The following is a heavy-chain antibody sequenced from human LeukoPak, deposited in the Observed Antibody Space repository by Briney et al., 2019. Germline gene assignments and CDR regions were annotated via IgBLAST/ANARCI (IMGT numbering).Heavy chain of an antibody. CDR2: ISSSGTTI. V-gene: IGHV3-11*04. D-gene: IGHD4-23*01. CDR1: GFIFSDYY. J-gene: IGHJ4*02. CDR3: ARGPVVAPRGDY. Sequence: GGSLRLSCAASGFIFSDYYMSWIRQAPGKGLEWVSYISSSGTTIYYADSVKGRFTISRDNAKNSLYLQMNSLRGEDTAVYYCARGPVVAPRGDYWGQGTLVTVSS.